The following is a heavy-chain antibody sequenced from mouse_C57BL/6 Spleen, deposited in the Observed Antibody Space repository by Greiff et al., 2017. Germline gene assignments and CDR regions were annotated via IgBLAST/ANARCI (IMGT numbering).Heavy chain of an antibody. CDR2: IDPANGNT. Sequence: EVQLQQSVAELVRPGASVKLSCTASGSNIQNTYMHWVKPRPEPGLEWIGRIDPANGNTKYAPKFQGKAPITADTSSNTAYLQLSSLTSEDAALYYCARGDGCDYAMDYWGQGTSVTVSS. CDR1: GSNIQNTY. V-gene: IGHV14-3*01. D-gene: IGHD2-3*01. J-gene: IGHJ4*01. CDR3: ARGDGCDYAMDY.